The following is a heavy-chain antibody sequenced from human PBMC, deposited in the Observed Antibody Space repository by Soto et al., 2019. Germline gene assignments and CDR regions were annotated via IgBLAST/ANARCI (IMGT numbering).Heavy chain of an antibody. CDR3: ARRYCSGGSCYPSNFGAFDI. D-gene: IGHD2-15*01. CDR1: GFTFSSYG. J-gene: IGHJ3*02. V-gene: IGHV3-33*01. CDR2: IWYDGRNK. Sequence: QLQLVESGGGVVQPGRSLRLSCAASGFTFSSYGMHWVRQAPGKGLEWVAVIWYDGRNKYYADSVKGRFTISRDNSKNTLYLQMNSLRAEDTAVYYCARRYCSGGSCYPSNFGAFDIWGQGTMVTVSS.